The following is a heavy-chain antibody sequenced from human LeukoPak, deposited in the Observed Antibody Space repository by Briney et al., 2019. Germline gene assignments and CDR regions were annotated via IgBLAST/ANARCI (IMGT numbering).Heavy chain of an antibody. D-gene: IGHD3-9*01. V-gene: IGHV3-30-3*01. CDR2: ISYDGSNK. Sequence: GGSLRLSCAASGFTFSSYAMHWVRQAPGKGLEWVAVISYDGSNKYYTDSVKGRFTISRDNAKNSLYLQMNDLRAEDTAVYYCARDSGYYDALTGYSHYYYAMDVWGQGTSVTVSS. CDR3: ARDSGYYDALTGYSHYYYAMDV. CDR1: GFTFSSYA. J-gene: IGHJ6*02.